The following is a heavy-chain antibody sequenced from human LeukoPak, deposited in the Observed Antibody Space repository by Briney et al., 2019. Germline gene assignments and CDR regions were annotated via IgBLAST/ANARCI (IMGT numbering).Heavy chain of an antibody. CDR1: GSTFSSYG. CDR3: AKDRLYAPVAFDY. J-gene: IGHJ4*02. Sequence: GGSLRLSCAASGSTFSSYGMHWVRQAPGKGLEWVAFIRYDGSNKYYADSVKGRFTISRDNSKNTLYLQMNSLRAEDTAVYYCAKDRLYAPVAFDYWGQGTLVTVSS. V-gene: IGHV3-30*02. D-gene: IGHD2/OR15-2a*01. CDR2: IRYDGSNK.